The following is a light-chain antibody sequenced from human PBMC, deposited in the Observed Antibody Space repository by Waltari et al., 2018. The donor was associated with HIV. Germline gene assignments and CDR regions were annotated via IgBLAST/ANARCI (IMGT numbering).Light chain of an antibody. CDR1: QSISNW. J-gene: IGKJ2*01. CDR2: AAS. Sequence: DIQMTQSPSTLSPSVGDRVSITCRASQSISNWLAWYQQKPGKPPTLLIYAASILEDEVPSRFSGSGSGTEFTLTISSLQPDDFATYFCQQYNTYSPYTFGQGTKLEIK. CDR3: QQYNTYSPYT. V-gene: IGKV1-5*03.